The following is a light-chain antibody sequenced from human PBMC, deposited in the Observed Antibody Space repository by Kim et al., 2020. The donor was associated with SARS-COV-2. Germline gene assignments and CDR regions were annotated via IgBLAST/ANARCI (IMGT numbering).Light chain of an antibody. CDR1: SSDVGASDY. J-gene: IGLJ2*01. CDR2: EVN. CDR3: SSYEVNDRVV. Sequence: LTQPPSASGSPGQSVTISCTGTSSDVGASDYVSWYQQHPGKAPKVLIYEVNKRPSGVPDRFSGSKYGNTTSLFVSGLQAEDEADDYCSSYEVNDRVVFGGGTQLTVL. V-gene: IGLV2-8*01.